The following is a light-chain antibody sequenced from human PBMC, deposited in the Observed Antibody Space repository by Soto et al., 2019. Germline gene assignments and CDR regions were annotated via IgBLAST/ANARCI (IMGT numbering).Light chain of an antibody. CDR3: QQYGRSPFT. J-gene: IGKJ3*01. Sequence: EIVLTQSPGTVSLSPGERATLSCRASQSVSSSYLAWYQERPGQAPGLLIYGASNRATGIPDRFSGSGSGTDFTLTISRLEPEDFAVYYCQQYGRSPFTFGPGTKVDLK. V-gene: IGKV3-20*01. CDR2: GAS. CDR1: QSVSSSY.